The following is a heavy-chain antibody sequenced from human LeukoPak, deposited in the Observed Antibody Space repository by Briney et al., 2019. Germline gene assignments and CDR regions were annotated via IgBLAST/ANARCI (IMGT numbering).Heavy chain of an antibody. CDR3: ARRSYCSGGSCVHSFDY. V-gene: IGHV3-74*01. D-gene: IGHD2-15*01. CDR2: INSDGSST. J-gene: IGHJ4*02. Sequence: GGSLRLSCAASGFTFSDYSMNWVRQAPGKGLVWVSRINSDGSSTSYADSVKGRFTISRDNAKNTLYLQMNSLRAGDTAVYYCARRSYCSGGSCVHSFDYWGQGTLVTVSS. CDR1: GFTFSDYS.